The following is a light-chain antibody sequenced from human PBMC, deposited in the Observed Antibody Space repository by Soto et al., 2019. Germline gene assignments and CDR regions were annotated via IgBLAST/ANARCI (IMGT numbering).Light chain of an antibody. Sequence: EIELTQSPGTLSLSPGERANLSCRASQSVTSSYLAWYQQKPCQAPRLLISGVSTRATGIPDRFIGNGAGTHCALRISSLEPEDFAVYFCPEYGGPPGAFGQGTKLEIK. CDR2: GVS. J-gene: IGKJ2*01. CDR3: PEYGGPPGA. CDR1: QSVTSSY. V-gene: IGKV3-20*01.